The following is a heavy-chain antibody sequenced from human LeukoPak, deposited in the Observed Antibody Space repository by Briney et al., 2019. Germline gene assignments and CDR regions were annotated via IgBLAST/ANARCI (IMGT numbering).Heavy chain of an antibody. D-gene: IGHD4-17*01. J-gene: IGHJ4*02. CDR1: GFTVSSNY. CDR2: ISGSGTST. Sequence: PGGSLRLSCAASGFTVSSNYMTWVRQAPGKGLEWVSTISGSGTSTYYADSVKGRFTISRDSSKNTLYLQMNSLRAEDTAVYYCAKDYGDYVSPLDYWGQGTLVTVSS. V-gene: IGHV3-23*01. CDR3: AKDYGDYVSPLDY.